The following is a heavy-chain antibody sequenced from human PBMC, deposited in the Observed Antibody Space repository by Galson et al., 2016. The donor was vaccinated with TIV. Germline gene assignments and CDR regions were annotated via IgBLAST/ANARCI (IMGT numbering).Heavy chain of an antibody. V-gene: IGHV1-2*02. D-gene: IGHD4-17*01. CDR1: GYTFTGYY. Sequence: SVKASCKASGYTFTGYYIHYVRQAPGQGLEWMGWINPNSGDTNYAQKFQGGVTMTRDTSISTAYMELSRLRSDDTAMYYCARDLSPETTTPFDYWGQGTLVTVSS. CDR3: ARDLSPETTTPFDY. J-gene: IGHJ4*02. CDR2: INPNSGDT.